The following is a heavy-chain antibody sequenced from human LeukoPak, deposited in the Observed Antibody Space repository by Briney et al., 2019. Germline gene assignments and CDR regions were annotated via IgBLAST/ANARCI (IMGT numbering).Heavy chain of an antibody. CDR3: ARAESPKGNYYYMDV. J-gene: IGHJ6*03. V-gene: IGHV4-30-2*01. D-gene: IGHD6-13*01. CDR1: GGSISSGGYY. CDR2: IYHSGST. Sequence: SETLSLTCTVSGGSISSGGYYWSWIRQPPGKGLEWIGYIYHSGSTYYNPSLKSRVTISVDRSKNQFSLKLNSVTAADTAVYYCARAESPKGNYYYMDVWGKGTTVTVSS.